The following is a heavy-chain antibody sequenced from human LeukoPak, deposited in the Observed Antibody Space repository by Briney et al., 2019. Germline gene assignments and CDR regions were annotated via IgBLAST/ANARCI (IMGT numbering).Heavy chain of an antibody. J-gene: IGHJ4*02. Sequence: KASETLSLTCTVSGYTINSGYYWVWIRQPPGKRLEWIGSIYRTGSTNYNPSLKSRVTISVDTSKNQFSLKVSSVTAADTAVYYCARPGRSGGFDYWGQGTLVTVSS. CDR1: GYTINSGYY. D-gene: IGHD1-26*01. CDR3: ARPGRSGGFDY. CDR2: IYRTGST. V-gene: IGHV4-38-2*02.